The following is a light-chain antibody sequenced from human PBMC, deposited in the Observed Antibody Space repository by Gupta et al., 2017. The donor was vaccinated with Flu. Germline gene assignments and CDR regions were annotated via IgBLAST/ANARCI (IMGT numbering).Light chain of an antibody. V-gene: IGLV2-11*03. CDR2: DVT. CDR3: SIYADSPWV. Sequence: TATTTCTGAVSNISNYKYDARNQQNPARAPKLMVYDVTTRASGGPARSSASKSGNTATLTISGLEGDDESDYYCSIYADSPWVFSGGTKFTVL. J-gene: IGLJ3*02. CDR1: VSNISNYKY.